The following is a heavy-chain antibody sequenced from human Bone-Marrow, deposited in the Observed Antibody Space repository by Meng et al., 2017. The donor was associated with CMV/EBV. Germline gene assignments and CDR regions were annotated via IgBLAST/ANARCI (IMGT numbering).Heavy chain of an antibody. CDR2: IYGGGST. D-gene: IGHD5-12*01. V-gene: IGHV3-53*04. CDR1: GFTVSSNY. CDR3: ARGRSGYGFDY. Sequence: LSCAASGFTVSSNYISWVRQAPGKGLEWVSVIYGGGSTFYADSVKGRFTISRHNDNNTLYLQMNSLRGEDTAIYYCARGRSGYGFDYWGQGTLVTVSS. J-gene: IGHJ4*02.